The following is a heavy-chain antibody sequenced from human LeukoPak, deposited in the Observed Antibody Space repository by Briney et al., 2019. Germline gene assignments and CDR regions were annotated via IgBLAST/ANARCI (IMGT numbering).Heavy chain of an antibody. Sequence: GGSLRLSCAASGFTVSSNYMSWVRQAPGKGLEWVSVIYSGGSTYYADSVKGRFTISRDNSKNTLYLQMNSLRAEDTAVYYCARGEDIVVVPAAVGMDVWGQGTTVTVSS. V-gene: IGHV3-53*05. CDR1: GFTVSSNY. CDR3: ARGEDIVVVPAAVGMDV. CDR2: IYSGGST. J-gene: IGHJ6*02. D-gene: IGHD2-2*01.